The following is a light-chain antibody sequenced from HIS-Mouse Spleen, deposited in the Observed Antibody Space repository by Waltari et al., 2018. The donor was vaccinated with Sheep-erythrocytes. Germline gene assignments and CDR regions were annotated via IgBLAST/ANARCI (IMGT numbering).Light chain of an antibody. CDR2: EGS. CDR3: CSYAGSSTPWV. CDR1: SSDVGSYNL. J-gene: IGLJ3*02. Sequence: QSALTQPASVSGSPGQSITISCTGTSSDVGSYNLVSWYQQHPGKAPKLMIYEGSKRSSGVSNGFSGSKSGNTASLTISGLQAEDEADYYCCSYAGSSTPWVFGGGTKLTVL. V-gene: IGLV2-23*01.